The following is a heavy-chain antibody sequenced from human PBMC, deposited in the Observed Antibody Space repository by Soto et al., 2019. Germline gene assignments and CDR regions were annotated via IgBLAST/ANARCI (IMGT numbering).Heavy chain of an antibody. CDR2: VYPRDSDT. CDR1: GYIFIDYW. V-gene: IGHV5-51*01. Sequence: SGESLKISCTASGYIFIDYWIGWVRQMPGKGLEWMGIVYPRDSDTRYSPSFQGQVTISADKSTNTAFLQWRSLEASDTAIYYCARPPLPGYSIHFNSWGQGTLVTVSS. CDR3: ARPPLPGYSIHFNS. D-gene: IGHD2-15*01. J-gene: IGHJ4*02.